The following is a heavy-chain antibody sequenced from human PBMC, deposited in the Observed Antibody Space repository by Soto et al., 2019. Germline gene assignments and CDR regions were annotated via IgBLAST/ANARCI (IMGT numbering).Heavy chain of an antibody. CDR3: AREGNYHAF. V-gene: IGHV3-21*01. D-gene: IGHD1-7*01. J-gene: IGHJ4*02. Sequence: PGGSLRLSCETSGFPFGIYTMNWVRQAPGKGLEWVSSISSSGTYIDYADSVEGRFAISRDDAKNSVFLEMTSLRVDDTAVYYCAREGNYHAFWGQGTLVTVSS. CDR2: ISSSGTYI. CDR1: GFPFGIYT.